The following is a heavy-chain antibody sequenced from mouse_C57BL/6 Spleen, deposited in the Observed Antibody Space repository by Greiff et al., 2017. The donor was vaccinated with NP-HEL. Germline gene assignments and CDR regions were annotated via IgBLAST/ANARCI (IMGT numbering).Heavy chain of an antibody. CDR3: ARRDSSGYVLY. D-gene: IGHD3-2*02. J-gene: IGHJ2*01. CDR1: GYAFSSNW. CDR2: IYPGDGDT. Sequence: VQLQQSGAELVKPGASVKISCKASGYAFSSNWMNWVKQRPGKGLEWIGQIYPGDGDTNYNGKFKGKATLTADKSSSTAYMQLSSLTSEDSAVYFCARRDSSGYVLYWGQGTTLTVSS. V-gene: IGHV1-80*01.